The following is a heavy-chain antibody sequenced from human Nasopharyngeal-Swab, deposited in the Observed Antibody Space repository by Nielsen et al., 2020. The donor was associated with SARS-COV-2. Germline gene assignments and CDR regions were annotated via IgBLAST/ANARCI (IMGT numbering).Heavy chain of an antibody. J-gene: IGHJ3*02. V-gene: IGHV3-11*04. Sequence: GESLKISCAASGFTFSDYYMSWIRQAPGKGLEWVSYISSSGSTIYYADSVKGRFTISRDNAKNSLYLQMNSLRAKDTAVYYCASDLAYCGGDCYGNAFDIWGQGTMVTVSS. D-gene: IGHD2-21*02. CDR3: ASDLAYCGGDCYGNAFDI. CDR2: ISSSGSTI. CDR1: GFTFSDYY.